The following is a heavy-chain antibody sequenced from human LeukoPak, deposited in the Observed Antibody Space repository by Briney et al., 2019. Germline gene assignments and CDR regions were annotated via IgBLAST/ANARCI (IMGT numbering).Heavy chain of an antibody. Sequence: EASVKVSCKASGGTFSSYAISWVRQAPGQGLEWMGGIIPIFGTANYAQKFQGRVTITADESTSTAYMELSSLRSEDTAVYYCATVAHGGIDPIDPWGQGTLVTVSS. CDR2: IIPIFGTA. CDR3: ATVAHGGIDPIDP. CDR1: GGTFSSYA. J-gene: IGHJ5*02. V-gene: IGHV1-69*13. D-gene: IGHD2-15*01.